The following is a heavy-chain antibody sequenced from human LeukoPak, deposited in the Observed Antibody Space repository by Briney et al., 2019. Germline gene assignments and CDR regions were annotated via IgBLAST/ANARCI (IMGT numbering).Heavy chain of an antibody. CDR1: GFTFSSYE. CDR2: ISSSGSTI. V-gene: IGHV3-48*03. Sequence: GGSLRLSCAASGFTFSSYEMNWVRQAPGKGLEWVSYISSSGSTIYYADSVTGRFTISRDNAKNSLYLQMNSLRAEDTAFYYCARDDLLHRNWFDPWGQGTLVTVSS. CDR3: ARDDLLHRNWFDP. D-gene: IGHD3-22*01. J-gene: IGHJ5*02.